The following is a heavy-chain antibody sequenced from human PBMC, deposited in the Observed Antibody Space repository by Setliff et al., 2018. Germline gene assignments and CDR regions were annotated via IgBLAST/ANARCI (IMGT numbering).Heavy chain of an antibody. V-gene: IGHV4-39*01. CDR2: IYYSGTT. CDR1: GGSISDYY. CDR3: TVYNTGSSKDHY. D-gene: IGHD2-8*02. J-gene: IGHJ4*02. Sequence: TLSLTCTVSGGSISDYYWGWIRQSPGKGLEWLGTIYYSGTTYYNSSLRSRVSISTDTSKNQFSLKLSSVTAADTALYYCTVYNTGSSKDHYWGQGTPVTVSS.